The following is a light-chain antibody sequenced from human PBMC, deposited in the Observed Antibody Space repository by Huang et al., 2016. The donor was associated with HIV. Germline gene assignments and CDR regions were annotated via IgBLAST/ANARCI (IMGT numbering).Light chain of an antibody. CDR1: QSISSW. V-gene: IGKV1-5*03. Sequence: DIQMTQSPSTLSASVGDRVTITCRASQSISSWLAWYQQKPGKAPKLLIYKASSLESGVPSMFSGRGSGTEFTLTISSLQPDDFATYHCQQYNSFPTWTFGQGTKVEIK. J-gene: IGKJ1*01. CDR3: QQYNSFPTWT. CDR2: KAS.